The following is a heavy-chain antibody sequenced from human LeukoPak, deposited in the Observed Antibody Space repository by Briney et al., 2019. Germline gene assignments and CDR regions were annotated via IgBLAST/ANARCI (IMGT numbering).Heavy chain of an antibody. CDR2: IGGDGITT. V-gene: IGHV3-43*02. CDR1: GFTFSSYC. CDR3: AKDDGAAAFWYIDL. Sequence: GGSLRLSCAASGFTFSSYCMHWVRQAPGKGLEWVSRIGGDGITTYYADSVKGRFTISRDNSKTSLYLQMNSLRTEDTALYYCAKDDGAAAFWYIDLWGRGTLVTVSP. D-gene: IGHD6-25*01. J-gene: IGHJ2*01.